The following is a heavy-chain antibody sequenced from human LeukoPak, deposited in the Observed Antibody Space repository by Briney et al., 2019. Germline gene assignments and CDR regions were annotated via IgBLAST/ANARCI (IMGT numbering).Heavy chain of an antibody. CDR1: GGTFSSYA. CDR3: ARPRTYYDFWRGYPPFDY. J-gene: IGHJ4*02. V-gene: IGHV1-69*13. Sequence: ASVKVSCKASGGTFSSYAISWVRQAPGQGLEWMGGIITNFGTTNYAQKYQGRVTITADESTSTVYMELSSLRSEDTAVYYCARPRTYYDFWRGYPPFDYWGQGTLVTVSS. D-gene: IGHD3-3*01. CDR2: IITNFGTT.